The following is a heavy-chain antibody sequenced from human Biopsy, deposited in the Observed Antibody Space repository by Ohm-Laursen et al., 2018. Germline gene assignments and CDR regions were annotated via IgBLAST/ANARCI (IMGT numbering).Heavy chain of an antibody. Sequence: SETLSLTCTVSGGSIGSFFWSWIRQPAGKGLEWIGRIYSSGSTNYNPSLKSRVTMSVDTSKNQFSLILSSMTAADTAVYYCAREPRIAAVAYFDPWGQGTLVTVSS. CDR3: AREPRIAAVAYFDP. D-gene: IGHD6-13*01. CDR2: IYSSGST. CDR1: GGSIGSFF. V-gene: IGHV4-4*07. J-gene: IGHJ5*02.